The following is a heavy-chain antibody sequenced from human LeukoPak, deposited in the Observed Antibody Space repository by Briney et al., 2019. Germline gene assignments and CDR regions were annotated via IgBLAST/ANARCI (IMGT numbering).Heavy chain of an antibody. V-gene: IGHV3-23*01. CDR1: GFTFSSYA. Sequence: GGSLRLSCAASGFTFSSYAMSWVRQAPGKGLEWVSAISGSGGCTYYADSVKGRFTISRDTSKNTLYLQMNSLRAADTAVYYCAKRPVARPFDYWGQGTLVTVSS. D-gene: IGHD2-21*01. J-gene: IGHJ4*02. CDR2: ISGSGGCT. CDR3: AKRPVARPFDY.